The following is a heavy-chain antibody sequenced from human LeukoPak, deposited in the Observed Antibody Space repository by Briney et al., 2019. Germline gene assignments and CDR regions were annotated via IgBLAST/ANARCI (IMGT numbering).Heavy chain of an antibody. Sequence: GESLKISCQGSGYDFSDYWIGWVRQMPGKGLQWMGIIHPGDSNIRYSPSFQGQVTISADKSTSTAYLQLNSLKASDTAIYYCARRGDQNYYYYGMDVWGQGTTVTVSS. CDR2: IHPGDSNI. D-gene: IGHD3-10*01. CDR3: ARRGDQNYYYYGMDV. CDR1: GYDFSDYW. V-gene: IGHV5-51*01. J-gene: IGHJ6*02.